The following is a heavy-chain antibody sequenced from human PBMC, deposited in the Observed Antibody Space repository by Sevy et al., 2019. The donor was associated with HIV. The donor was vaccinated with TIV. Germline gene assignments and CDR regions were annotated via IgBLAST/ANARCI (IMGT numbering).Heavy chain of an antibody. CDR1: GCSISRYY. Sequence: SETLSLTCTVSGCSISRYYWSWIRQPPGKGLEWIGDIYYSGSTNYNPSLKSRVTISVDTSKNQFSLKLSSVTAADTAVYYCAGNDFWSGYSAPKQTRSGYYYYGMDVWGEGTTVTVSS. J-gene: IGHJ6*04. V-gene: IGHV4-59*01. CDR2: IYYSGST. CDR3: AGNDFWSGYSAPKQTRSGYYYYGMDV. D-gene: IGHD3-3*01.